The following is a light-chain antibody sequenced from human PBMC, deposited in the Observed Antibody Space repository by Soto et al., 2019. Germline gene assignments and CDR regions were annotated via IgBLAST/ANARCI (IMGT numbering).Light chain of an antibody. CDR3: QQRNIWPPVT. J-gene: IGKJ5*01. CDR2: GAF. Sequence: VCPPAPATLSFSLGARATLLFRTSPSVTNYLAWYQPTPGQPPRLTIYGAFNRAAGIPARFSGSGSGTDFTLTISSLEPEDSAVYYCQQRNIWPPVTFGQGTRLEI. CDR1: PSVTNY. V-gene: IGKV3-11*01.